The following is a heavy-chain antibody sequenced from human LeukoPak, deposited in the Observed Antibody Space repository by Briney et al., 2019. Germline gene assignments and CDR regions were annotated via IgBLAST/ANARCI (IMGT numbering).Heavy chain of an antibody. V-gene: IGHV4-61*01. Sequence: PSETLSLTCTVSGGSVRSDSYYWSWIRQPPGKGLEWIGYVYYSGSTNYNPYLKSRVTISVDTSKNQFSLKLRSVTAADTAVYYCVREAATDYYDSSGYYRQTEVFDAWGQGTMVTVSS. J-gene: IGHJ3*01. CDR3: VREAATDYYDSSGYYRQTEVFDA. D-gene: IGHD3-22*01. CDR1: GGSVRSDSYY. CDR2: VYYSGST.